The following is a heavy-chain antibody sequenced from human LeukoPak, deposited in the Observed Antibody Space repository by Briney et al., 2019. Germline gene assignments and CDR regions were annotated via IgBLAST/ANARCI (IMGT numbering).Heavy chain of an antibody. V-gene: IGHV4-59*11. CDR2: IYYRGST. CDR3: ARAGHYYYGMDV. Sequence: SETLSLTCTVSGGSISRHYWSWIRQPPGKGLEWIGYIYYRGSTNYNPSLKSRVAISVDTSKNQFSLKLSSVTAADTAVYYCARAGHYYYGMDVWGQGTTVTVSS. J-gene: IGHJ6*02. CDR1: GGSISRHY.